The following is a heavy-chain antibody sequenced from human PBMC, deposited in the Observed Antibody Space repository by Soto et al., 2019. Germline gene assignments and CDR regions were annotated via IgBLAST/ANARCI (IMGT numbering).Heavy chain of an antibody. J-gene: IGHJ4*02. CDR2: ISGGASTT. CDR1: GFTLSTYA. CDR3: ATAVGDCPNRAFDY. Sequence: EVQLLESGGGLVQPGGSLRLSCAASGFTLSTYAMSWVRQAPGKGLEWVSVISGGASTTYYADSVKGRFTISRDSSKNTQYLHMNILKAEDTAVYYCATAVGDCPNRAFDYWGQGTLVTVSP. D-gene: IGHD3-10*01. V-gene: IGHV3-23*01.